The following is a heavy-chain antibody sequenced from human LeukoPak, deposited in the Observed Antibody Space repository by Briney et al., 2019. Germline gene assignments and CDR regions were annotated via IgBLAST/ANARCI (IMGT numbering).Heavy chain of an antibody. CDR2: ISYDGSKI. CDR1: GFTFSSYP. J-gene: IGHJ3*01. D-gene: IGHD3-10*01. V-gene: IGHV3-30-3*01. Sequence: GGSLRLSCAASGFTFSSYPLHWVRQAPGRGLEWVTLISYDGSKIYYADSVKGRFTISRDNSKNTLYLQMNSLRAEDTAVYYCARESGWGLPHAFDFWGQGTMITLSS. CDR3: ARESGWGLPHAFDF.